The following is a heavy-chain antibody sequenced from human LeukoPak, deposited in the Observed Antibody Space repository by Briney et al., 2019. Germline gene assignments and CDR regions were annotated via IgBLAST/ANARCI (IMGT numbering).Heavy chain of an antibody. CDR2: INHSGST. CDR3: ARVLPAALDY. Sequence: SETLSLTCAVYGGSFSGYYWSWIRQPPGKGLEWIGEINHSGSTNYNPSLKSRVTISVDTSKNQFSLKLSSATAADTAVYYCARVLPAALDYWGQGTLVTVSS. J-gene: IGHJ4*02. CDR1: GGSFSGYY. D-gene: IGHD2-2*01. V-gene: IGHV4-34*01.